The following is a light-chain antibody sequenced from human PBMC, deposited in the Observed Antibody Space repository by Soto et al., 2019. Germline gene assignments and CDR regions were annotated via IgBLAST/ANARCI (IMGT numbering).Light chain of an antibody. CDR3: QHPGR. V-gene: IGKV1-5*03. J-gene: IGKJ1*01. CDR1: QSISSW. CDR2: KAS. Sequence: DIQMTQSPSTLYASVGDRVTITCRASQSISSWLAWYQQKPGKAPQLLIYKASSLESGVPSRFRGSGSRTEVTLTISSLQPDAFATYYCQHPGRLGQGTKVEIK.